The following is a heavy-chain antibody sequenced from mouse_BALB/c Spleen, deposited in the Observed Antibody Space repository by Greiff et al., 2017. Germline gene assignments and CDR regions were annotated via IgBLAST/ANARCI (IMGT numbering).Heavy chain of an antibody. J-gene: IGHJ2*01. CDR3: ARYGSSPYYCDD. Sequence: EVQLQQSGPSLVKPSQTLSLTCSVTGDSITSGYWNWIRKFPGNKLEYMGYISYSGSTYYNPSLKSRISITRDTSKNQYYLQLNSGTTEDTATYYGARYGSSPYYCDDWGQGTTLTVAS. V-gene: IGHV3-8*02. CDR2: ISYSGST. CDR1: GDSITSGY. D-gene: IGHD1-1*01.